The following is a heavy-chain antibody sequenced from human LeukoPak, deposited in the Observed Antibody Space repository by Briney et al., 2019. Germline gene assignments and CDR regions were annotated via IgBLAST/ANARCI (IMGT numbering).Heavy chain of an antibody. J-gene: IGHJ3*02. D-gene: IGHD2-15*01. CDR1: GGTFSSYA. CDR2: IIPIFGTA. V-gene: IGHV1-69*05. Sequence: GASVKVSCKASGGTFSSYAISWVRQAPGQGLEWMGRIIPIFGTANYAQKFQGRVTITTDESTSTAYMELSSLRSEDTAVYYCAREGYCSGGSCYGDIRWAFDIWGQGTMVTVSS. CDR3: AREGYCSGGSCYGDIRWAFDI.